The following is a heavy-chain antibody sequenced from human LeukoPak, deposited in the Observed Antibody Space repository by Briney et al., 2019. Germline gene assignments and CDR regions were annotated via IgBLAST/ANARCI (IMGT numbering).Heavy chain of an antibody. V-gene: IGHV3-23*01. Sequence: PGGSLRLSCAASGFTFSSYAMSWVRQAPGKGLEWVSAISGSGGSTYYADSVKGRFTISRDNSKYTLYLQMNSLRAEDTAVYYCAKSITMVRGVIPYYFDYWGQGTLVTVSS. J-gene: IGHJ4*02. CDR1: GFTFSSYA. CDR2: ISGSGGST. D-gene: IGHD3-10*01. CDR3: AKSITMVRGVIPYYFDY.